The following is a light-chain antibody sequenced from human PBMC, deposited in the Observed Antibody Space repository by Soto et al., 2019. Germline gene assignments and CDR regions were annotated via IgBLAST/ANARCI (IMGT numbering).Light chain of an antibody. CDR1: QDISNH. CDR2: DAS. CDR3: QQYYNLPIT. J-gene: IGKJ5*01. V-gene: IGKV1-33*01. Sequence: DIQMTQSPSSLSASVGDRVTITCHASQDISNHLNCHQQQPGKSPKLLIYDASNLETGVPSRCSGSGAGTDFTVTISRLPHEEFATYSCQQYYNLPITFGQGTRLEIK.